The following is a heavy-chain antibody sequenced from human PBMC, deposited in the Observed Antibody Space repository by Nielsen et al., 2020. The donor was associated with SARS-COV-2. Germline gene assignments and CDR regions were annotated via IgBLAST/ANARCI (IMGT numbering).Heavy chain of an antibody. D-gene: IGHD6-6*01. J-gene: IGHJ4*02. V-gene: IGHV1-18*04. Sequence: ASVKVSCKASGYTFTTYGISWVRQAPGQGLEWMGWISAYNGNTNYAQKLQGRVTMTTDTSTTTAYMEVRSLRFGDTAVYYCARSSSSSSSEFDYWGQGTLVTVSS. CDR3: ARSSSSSSSEFDY. CDR2: ISAYNGNT. CDR1: GYTFTTYG.